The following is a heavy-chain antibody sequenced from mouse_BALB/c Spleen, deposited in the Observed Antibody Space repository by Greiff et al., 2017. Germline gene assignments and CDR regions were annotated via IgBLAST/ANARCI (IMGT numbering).Heavy chain of an antibody. CDR1: GFTFTDYY. CDR3: ARATVYFDY. V-gene: IGHV7-3*02. CDR2: IRNKANGYTT. J-gene: IGHJ2*01. Sequence: EVKLVESGGGLVQPGGSLRLSCATSGFTFTDYYMSWVRQPPGKALEWLGFIRNKANGYTTEYSASVKGRFTISRDNSKSLLYLQMNTLRAEDSATYDCARATVYFDYWGQGTTLTVSS.